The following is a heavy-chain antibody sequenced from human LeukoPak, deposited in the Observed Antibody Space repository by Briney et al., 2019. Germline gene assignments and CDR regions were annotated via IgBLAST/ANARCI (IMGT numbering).Heavy chain of an antibody. Sequence: GASVKVSCKASGYSFIDYYMHWVRQAPGQGLEWMGWINPDSGGTNSAQKFLGRVTMTRDKSISTAYMELSGLTSDDTAMYYCARCVFWSGYYSDLWGQGTLVTVSS. CDR1: GYSFIDYY. J-gene: IGHJ5*02. D-gene: IGHD3-3*01. CDR2: INPDSGGT. V-gene: IGHV1-2*02. CDR3: ARCVFWSGYYSDL.